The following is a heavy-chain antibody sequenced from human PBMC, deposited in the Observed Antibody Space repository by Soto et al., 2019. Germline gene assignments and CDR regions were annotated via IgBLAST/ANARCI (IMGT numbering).Heavy chain of an antibody. CDR3: AKVSSSWYAGFFDL. CDR1: GFTFSRHA. J-gene: IGHJ4*02. CDR2: LSDSGGSI. D-gene: IGHD6-13*01. V-gene: IGHV3-23*01. Sequence: PGGSLRLSCTAFGFTFSRHAMTWVRQAPGKGLEWVSGLSDSGGSIYYADSVKGRFTISRDNSMNTLYLQMNTLRAEDTAIYYCAKVSSSWYAGFFDLWGQGTLVTVSS.